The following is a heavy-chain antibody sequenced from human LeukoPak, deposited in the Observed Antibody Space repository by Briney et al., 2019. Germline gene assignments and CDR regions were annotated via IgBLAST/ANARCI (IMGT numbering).Heavy chain of an antibody. J-gene: IGHJ4*02. CDR3: AREPYSSSSDRHGRTFDY. V-gene: IGHV1-2*06. CDR2: IHSNSGGE. CDR1: GYTFTVHY. D-gene: IGHD6-6*01. Sequence: ASVQVCCKASGYTFTVHYIHWVRQAPGQRLEWMGQIHSNSGGEKYAQKFQGRVTVLRDTSINTIYMELTSLTSDDTAVYYCAREPYSSSSDRHGRTFDYWGQGTLVTVSS.